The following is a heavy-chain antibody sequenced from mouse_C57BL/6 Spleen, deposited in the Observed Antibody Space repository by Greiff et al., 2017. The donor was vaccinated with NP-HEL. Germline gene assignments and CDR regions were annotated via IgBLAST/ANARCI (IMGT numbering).Heavy chain of an antibody. Sequence: QVQLKQPGAELVKPGASVKLSCKASGYTFTSYWMHWVKQRPGQGLEWIGMIHPNSGSTNYNEKFKSKATLTVDKSSSTAYMQLSSLTYEDSAVYYCAYGSTYWYFGVWGTGTTVTVSS. CDR2: IHPNSGST. V-gene: IGHV1-64*01. CDR3: AYGSTYWYFGV. CDR1: GYTFTSYW. D-gene: IGHD1-1*01. J-gene: IGHJ1*03.